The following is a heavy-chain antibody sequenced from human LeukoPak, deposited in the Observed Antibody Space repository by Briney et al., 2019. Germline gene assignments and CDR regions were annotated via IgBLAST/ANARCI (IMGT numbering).Heavy chain of an antibody. D-gene: IGHD5-12*01. CDR3: ARDPDSGYDFFDY. J-gene: IGHJ4*02. CDR1: GGSISSGSYY. CDR2: IYTSGST. Sequence: SSETLSLTCTVSGGSISSGSYYWSWIRQPAGKGLEWIGRIYTSGSTNYNPSLKSRVTISVDTSKNQFSLKRSSVTAADTAVYYCARDPDSGYDFFDYWGQGTLVTVSS. V-gene: IGHV4-61*02.